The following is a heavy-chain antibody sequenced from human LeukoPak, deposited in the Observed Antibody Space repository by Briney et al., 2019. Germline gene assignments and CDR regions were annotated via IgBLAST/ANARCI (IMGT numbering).Heavy chain of an antibody. D-gene: IGHD3-3*02. Sequence: PSETLSLTCTVSGGSISSSSYYWGWIRQPPGKGLEWIGSIYYSGSTYYNPSLKNRVTISVDTSKNQFSLKLSSVTAADTAVYYCARLAFAAGPIWGQGTLVTVSS. CDR1: GGSISSSSYY. CDR2: IYYSGST. V-gene: IGHV4-39*01. CDR3: ARLAFAAGPI. J-gene: IGHJ4*02.